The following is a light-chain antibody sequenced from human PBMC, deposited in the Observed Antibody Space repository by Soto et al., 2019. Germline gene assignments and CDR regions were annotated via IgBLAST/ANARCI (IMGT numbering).Light chain of an antibody. CDR2: GAS. CDR1: QSVSSSY. CDR3: QQYGSSPPMYT. V-gene: IGKV3-20*01. Sequence: EIVLTQSPGTLSLSPGERATLSCRASQSVSSSYLAWYQQKPGQAPRLLIYGASSRATGIPDRFSGRWSGTDFTLTISRLEPEDFAVYYCQQYGSSPPMYTFGQGTKLEIK. J-gene: IGKJ2*01.